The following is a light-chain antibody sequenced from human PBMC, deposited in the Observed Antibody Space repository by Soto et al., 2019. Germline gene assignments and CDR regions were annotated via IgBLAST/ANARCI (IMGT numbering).Light chain of an antibody. CDR3: QAWDTGTVI. J-gene: IGLJ2*01. V-gene: IGLV3-1*01. CDR1: KLGDKY. Sequence: ELTQPPSVSVSPGQTASITCSGDKLGDKYASWYQQKPGQSPVVVIYQDKKRPSGIPDRFSGSNFGSTATLTIGGTQAMDEADYYCQAWDTGTVIFGGGTQLTVL. CDR2: QDK.